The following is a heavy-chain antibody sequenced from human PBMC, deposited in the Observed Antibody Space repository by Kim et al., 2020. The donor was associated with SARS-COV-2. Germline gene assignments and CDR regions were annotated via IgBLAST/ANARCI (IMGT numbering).Heavy chain of an antibody. Sequence: NYNPSLKRRVTISIDTSENQFSLKLSSVTAADTAVYYCATLDYGDYGTDYWGQGTLVTVSS. V-gene: IGHV4-59*08. D-gene: IGHD4-17*01. J-gene: IGHJ4*02. CDR3: ATLDYGDYGTDY.